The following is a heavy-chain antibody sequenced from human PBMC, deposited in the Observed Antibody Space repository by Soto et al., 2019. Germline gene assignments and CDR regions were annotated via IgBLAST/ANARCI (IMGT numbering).Heavy chain of an antibody. CDR3: ARDTGYSNYLYYMDV. D-gene: IGHD4-4*01. Sequence: SVKVSCKASGYTFTSYDINWVRQATGQGLEWMGRIIPILGIANYAQKFQGRVTMTADKSTSTAYMELSSLRSEDTAVYYCARDTGYSNYLYYMDVWGKGTTVTVSS. V-gene: IGHV1-69*04. CDR2: IIPILGIA. J-gene: IGHJ6*03. CDR1: GYTFTSYD.